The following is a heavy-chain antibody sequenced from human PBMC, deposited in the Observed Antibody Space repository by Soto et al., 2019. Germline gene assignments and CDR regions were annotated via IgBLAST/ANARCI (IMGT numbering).Heavy chain of an antibody. CDR3: ARASTLRFLVPFDP. Sequence: SETLSLTCTVSGGSISSYYWSWIRQPPGKGLEWIGYIYYSGSTNYNPSLKSRVTISVDTSKNQFSLKLSSVTAADTAVYYCARASTLRFLVPFDPWGQGTLVTVSS. J-gene: IGHJ5*02. CDR2: IYYSGST. D-gene: IGHD3-3*01. CDR1: GGSISSYY. V-gene: IGHV4-59*01.